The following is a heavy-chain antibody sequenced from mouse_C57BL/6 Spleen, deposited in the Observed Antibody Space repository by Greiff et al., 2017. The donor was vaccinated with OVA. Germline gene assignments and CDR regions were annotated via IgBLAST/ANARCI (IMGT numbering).Heavy chain of an antibody. Sequence: DVMLVESGGGLVQPGGSMKLSCVASGFTFSNYWMNWVRQSPEKGLEWVAQIRLKSDNYATHYAESVKGRFTISRDDSKSSVYLQMNNLRAEDTGICYCTGGRYGNFYFDYWGQGTTLTVSS. CDR3: TGGRYGNFYFDY. V-gene: IGHV6-3*01. CDR2: IRLKSDNYAT. D-gene: IGHD2-1*01. J-gene: IGHJ2*01. CDR1: GFTFSNYW.